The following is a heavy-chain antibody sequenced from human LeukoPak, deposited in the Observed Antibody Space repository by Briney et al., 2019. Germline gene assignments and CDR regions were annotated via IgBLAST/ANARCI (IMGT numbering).Heavy chain of an antibody. Sequence: GRSLRLSCAASGFTFSSYAMHWVRQAPGKGLEWVAVISYDGSNKYYADSVKGRFTISRDNSKNTLYLQMNSLRAEDTAVYYCARTPSSSSWYYYYYYMDVWGKGTTVTISS. CDR3: ARTPSSSSWYYYYYYMDV. CDR1: GFTFSSYA. J-gene: IGHJ6*03. CDR2: ISYDGSNK. D-gene: IGHD6-13*01. V-gene: IGHV3-30*04.